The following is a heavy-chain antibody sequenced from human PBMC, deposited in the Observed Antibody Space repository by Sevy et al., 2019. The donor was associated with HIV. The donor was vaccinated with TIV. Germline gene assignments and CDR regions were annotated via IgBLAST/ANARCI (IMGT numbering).Heavy chain of an antibody. Sequence: GGSLRLSCAASGFTFSSYGMHWVRQAPGKGLEWVAVIWYDGSNKYYADSVKGRFTISRDNSKNTLYLQMNSLRAEDTAVYYCARDGEYCSSTSCYTYYYYGMDVWGQGTTVTVSS. CDR2: IWYDGSNK. CDR1: GFTFSSYG. J-gene: IGHJ6*02. D-gene: IGHD2-2*02. V-gene: IGHV3-33*01. CDR3: ARDGEYCSSTSCYTYYYYGMDV.